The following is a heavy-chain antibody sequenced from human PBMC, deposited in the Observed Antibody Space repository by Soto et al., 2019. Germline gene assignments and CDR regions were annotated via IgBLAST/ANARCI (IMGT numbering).Heavy chain of an antibody. CDR2: VYHNGNT. CDR1: DGSINNGDW. J-gene: IGHJ4*02. CDR3: ATRGIVGPIY. D-gene: IGHD1-26*01. V-gene: IGHV4-4*02. Sequence: QVQLQESGTGLVEPSGTLSLTCNVYDGSINNGDWCSWVRQPPGKGLEWIGEVYHNGNTNYNASLKSRVSVSVDKSRNPFSLRLTSVTPADTAVYYCATRGIVGPIYWCQGTLVTVSS.